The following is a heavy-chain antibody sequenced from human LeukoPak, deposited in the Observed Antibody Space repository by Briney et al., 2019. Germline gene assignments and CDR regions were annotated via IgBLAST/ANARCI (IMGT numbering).Heavy chain of an antibody. CDR2: MNPNSGNT. J-gene: IGHJ6*02. V-gene: IGHV1-8*02. Sequence: ASVKVSCKASGYTFTGYYMHWVRQATGQGLEWMGWMNPNSGNTGYAQKFQGRVTMTRNTSISTAYMELSSLRSEDTAVYYCARTPYYYDSSGYYLYGMDVWGLGTTVTVSS. D-gene: IGHD3-22*01. CDR1: GYTFTGYY. CDR3: ARTPYYYDSSGYYLYGMDV.